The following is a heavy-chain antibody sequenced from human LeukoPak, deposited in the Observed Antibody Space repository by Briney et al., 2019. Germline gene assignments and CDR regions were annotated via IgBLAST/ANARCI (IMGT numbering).Heavy chain of an antibody. Sequence: SETLSLTCAVYTGSFSGYYWTWIRQPPGKGLEWIGEINHSGSTNCNPSLKSRITLSVDTSKNQFSLKVGSVTAADTAIYYCAHNRTDGSGTYYERNPLNFDSWGQGTLVTVSS. J-gene: IGHJ4*01. CDR2: INHSGST. D-gene: IGHD3-10*01. CDR3: AHNRTDGSGTYYERNPLNFDS. V-gene: IGHV4-34*01. CDR1: TGSFSGYY.